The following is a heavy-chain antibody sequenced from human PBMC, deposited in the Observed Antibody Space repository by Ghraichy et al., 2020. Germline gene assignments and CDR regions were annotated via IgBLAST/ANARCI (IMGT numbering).Heavy chain of an antibody. J-gene: IGHJ4*02. CDR1: GGSFSGYY. CDR3: ARGRPSFNVWGSYRYGRIFDY. Sequence: SETLSLTCAVYGGSFSGYYWSWIRQPPGKGLEWIGEINHSGSTNYNPSLKSRVTISVDTSKNQFSLKLSSVTAADTAVYYCARGRPSFNVWGSYRYGRIFDYWGQGTLVTVSS. CDR2: INHSGST. V-gene: IGHV4-34*01. D-gene: IGHD3-16*02.